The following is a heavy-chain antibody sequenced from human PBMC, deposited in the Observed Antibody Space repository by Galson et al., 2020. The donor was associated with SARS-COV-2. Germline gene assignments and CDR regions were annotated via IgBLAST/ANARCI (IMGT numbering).Heavy chain of an antibody. CDR2: IYPDDSDT. CDR3: ARIRSGSYFDY. CDR1: GHTFTSYW. Sequence: KIRESLKISCKGSGHTFTSYWIGWVRQTPGKGLEWMGIIYPDDSDTRYSPSFQGQVTMSADKSISTAYLQWSSLKASENAIYYGARIRSGSYFDYWGHGTLVTVSS. V-gene: IGHV5-51*01. D-gene: IGHD2-15*01. J-gene: IGHJ4*01.